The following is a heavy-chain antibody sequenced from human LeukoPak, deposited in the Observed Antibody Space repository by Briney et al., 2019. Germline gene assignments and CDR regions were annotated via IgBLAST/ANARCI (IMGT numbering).Heavy chain of an antibody. CDR1: GGSISSHY. CDR3: ARGSYYYYYYMDV. V-gene: IGHV4-59*11. Sequence: SETLSLTCTVSGGSISSHYWSWIRQPPGKGLEWIGYIYYSGSTNYNPSLKSRVTISVDTSKNQFSLKLSSVTAADTAEYYCARGSYYYYYYMDVWGKGTTVTVSS. CDR2: IYYSGST. J-gene: IGHJ6*03.